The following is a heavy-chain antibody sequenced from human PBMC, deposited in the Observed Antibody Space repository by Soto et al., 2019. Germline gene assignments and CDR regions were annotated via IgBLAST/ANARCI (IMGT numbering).Heavy chain of an antibody. CDR1: GDSITTNGYY. D-gene: IGHD2-8*01. V-gene: IGHV4-39*01. CDR2: VYWTGST. CDR3: ARSHYTYGLLIDY. J-gene: IGHJ4*02. Sequence: SETLSLTCPVSGDSITTNGYYWGWIRQPPGKGLQWIGNVYWTGSTFSHPSLTSRVFISVDTSKNEFSLRLTSVTAADTAVYYCARSHYTYGLLIDYWGPGTLVTVSS.